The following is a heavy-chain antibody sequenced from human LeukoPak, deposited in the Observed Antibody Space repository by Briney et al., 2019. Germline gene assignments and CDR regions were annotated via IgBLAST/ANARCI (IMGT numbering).Heavy chain of an antibody. Sequence: GGSLRLSCAASGFSFNNYAMSWVRQTPGKGLEWVSVISGSGGGTKYADSVKGRLTISRDNSKNTVYLQMNSLRAEDTAVYYCAKCDSNGHYYAAYDIWGQGTVVTVSS. V-gene: IGHV3-23*01. CDR2: ISGSGGGT. CDR3: AKCDSNGHYYAAYDI. CDR1: GFSFNNYA. J-gene: IGHJ3*02. D-gene: IGHD3-22*01.